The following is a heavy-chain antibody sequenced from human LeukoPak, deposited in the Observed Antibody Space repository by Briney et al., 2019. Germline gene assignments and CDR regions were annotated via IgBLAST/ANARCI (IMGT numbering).Heavy chain of an antibody. J-gene: IGHJ4*02. CDR2: IHDSDNT. CDR3: ARGRRTIFGVVTPHFDY. V-gene: IGHV4-59*01. CDR1: GGSIGSYY. D-gene: IGHD3-3*01. Sequence: SETLSLTCTVSGGSIGSYYWSWIRQSPGKGLEWLGYIHDSDNTYYSPSLKSRVTISVDTSKNQFSLRVNSMTAADTAVYYCARGRRTIFGVVTPHFDYWGQGTLVTVSS.